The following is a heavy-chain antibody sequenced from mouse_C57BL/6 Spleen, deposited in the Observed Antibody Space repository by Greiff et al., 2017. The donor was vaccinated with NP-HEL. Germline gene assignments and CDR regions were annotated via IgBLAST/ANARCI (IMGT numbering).Heavy chain of an antibody. Sequence: VKLQESGAELVKPGASVKISCKASGYAFSSYWMNWVKQRPGKGLEWIGQIYPGDGDTNYNGKFKGKATLTADKSSSTAYMQLSSLTSEDSAVYFCARGIYYYGSSDFDVWGTGTTVTVSS. CDR1: GYAFSSYW. CDR2: IYPGDGDT. V-gene: IGHV1-80*01. D-gene: IGHD1-1*01. J-gene: IGHJ1*03. CDR3: ARGIYYYGSSDFDV.